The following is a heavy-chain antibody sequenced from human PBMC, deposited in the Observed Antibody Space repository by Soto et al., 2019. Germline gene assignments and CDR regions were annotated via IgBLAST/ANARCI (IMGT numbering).Heavy chain of an antibody. CDR1: GGSFSGYY. Sequence: WETLSLTCAVYGGSFSGYYWSWIRQPPGKGLEWIGEINHSGSTTYNPSLKSRVTISVDTSKNQFSLKLSSLTAADTAVYYCARGNGGCSGGSGYPGHIFDYWGQGTLVTVSS. J-gene: IGHJ4*02. CDR2: INHSGST. V-gene: IGHV4-34*01. CDR3: ARGNGGCSGGSGYPGHIFDY. D-gene: IGHD2-15*01.